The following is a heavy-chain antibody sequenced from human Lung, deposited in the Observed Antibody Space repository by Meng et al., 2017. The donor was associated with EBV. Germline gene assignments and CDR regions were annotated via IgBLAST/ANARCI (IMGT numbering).Heavy chain of an antibody. D-gene: IGHD4-17*01. CDR2: IYYSGST. CDR3: ARTNYGDYNWFDP. V-gene: IGHV4-31*03. CDR1: GGSISSGGFY. J-gene: IGHJ5*02. Sequence: QVKLQHAGAGLLKPSETLSLTCTVSGGSISSGGFYWSWIRQHPGKGLEWIGYIYYSGSTYYNPSLRSRVAISIDTSKNQFSLKLTSVTAADTAVYFCARTNYGDYNWFDPWGQGTLVTVSS.